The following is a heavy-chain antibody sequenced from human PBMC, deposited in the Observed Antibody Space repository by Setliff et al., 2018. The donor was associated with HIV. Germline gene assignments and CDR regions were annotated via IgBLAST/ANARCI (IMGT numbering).Heavy chain of an antibody. CDR3: ARDIPFGDLLMLQAYMDV. Sequence: GESLKISCAASGFTFDDFGMSWVRQGPGKGLEWVSSINWNGGSTGYADSVKGRFTISRDNAKNSLYLQMNSLRAEDTALYYCARDIPFGDLLMLQAYMDVWGKGTTVTVSS. V-gene: IGHV3-20*04. J-gene: IGHJ6*04. D-gene: IGHD3-10*01. CDR1: GFTFDDFG. CDR2: INWNGGST.